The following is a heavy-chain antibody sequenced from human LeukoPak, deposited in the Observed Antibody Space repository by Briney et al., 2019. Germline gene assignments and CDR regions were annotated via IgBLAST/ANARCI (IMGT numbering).Heavy chain of an antibody. Sequence: RTGGSLRLSCAASGFTFSSYSMNWVRQAPGKGLEWVSYISVSSSTIYYADSVKGRFTISRDNAKNSLYLQMNSLRAEDTAVYYCAGGYSSSWYYYYYYGMDVWGQGTTVTVSS. J-gene: IGHJ6*02. CDR3: AGGYSSSWYYYYYYGMDV. D-gene: IGHD6-13*01. V-gene: IGHV3-48*01. CDR2: ISVSSSTI. CDR1: GFTFSSYS.